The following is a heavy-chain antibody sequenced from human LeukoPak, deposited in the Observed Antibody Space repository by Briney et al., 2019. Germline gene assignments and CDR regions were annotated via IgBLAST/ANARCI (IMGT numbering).Heavy chain of an antibody. CDR1: GYSLSSGYY. CDR3: ARGRGGTEAFDI. D-gene: IGHD1-1*01. J-gene: IGHJ3*02. CDR2: IYHSGST. Sequence: SETLSLTCPVSGYSLSSGYYWGWIRQPPGKGLEWIGGIYHSGSTYYNPSLKSRVTISVDTSKNQFSLKLSSVTAADTAVYYCARGRGGTEAFDIWGQGTMVTVSS. V-gene: IGHV4-38-2*02.